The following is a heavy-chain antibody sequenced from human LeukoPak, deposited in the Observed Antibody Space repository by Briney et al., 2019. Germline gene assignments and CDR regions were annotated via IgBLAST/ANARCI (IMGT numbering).Heavy chain of an antibody. CDR2: ISGSSRTI. J-gene: IGHJ6*02. CDR3: ARGGRATVSSPTTRHYYYGMDV. D-gene: IGHD2-15*01. Sequence: PGGSLRLSCAASEFTFSDYGMNWVRQAPGKGLEWLSYISGSSRTIYYVDSVRGRFTISRDNAKNSLFLQMNSLRAEDTAVYYCARGGRATVSSPTTRHYYYGMDVWGQGTTVTVSS. CDR1: EFTFSDYG. V-gene: IGHV3-48*01.